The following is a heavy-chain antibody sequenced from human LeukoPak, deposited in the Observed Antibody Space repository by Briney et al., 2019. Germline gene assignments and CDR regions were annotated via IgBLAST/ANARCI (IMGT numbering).Heavy chain of an antibody. CDR2: IYYSGST. J-gene: IGHJ4*02. CDR1: GGSISSYY. Sequence: PSETLSLTCTVSGGSISSYYWSWIRQAPGKGLEWIGYIYYSGSTNYNTPLKSRVTISVDPSKNQFSLKLSSVTAADTAVYYCARGGGAYYYGSVSAPFDYWGQGTLVTVSS. CDR3: ARGGGAYYYGSVSAPFDY. D-gene: IGHD3-10*01. V-gene: IGHV4-59*01.